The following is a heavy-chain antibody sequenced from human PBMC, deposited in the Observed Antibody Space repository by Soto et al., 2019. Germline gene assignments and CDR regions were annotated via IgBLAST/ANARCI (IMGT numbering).Heavy chain of an antibody. J-gene: IGHJ3*02. CDR1: GYTFTSYA. Sequence: ASVKVSCKASGYTFTSYAMHWVRQAPGQRLEWMGWINAGNGNTKYSQKFQGRVTITRDTSASTAYMEVSSLRSEDTAVYYCARGLARYDYIWGSYRYTAFDIWGQGTMVTVSS. V-gene: IGHV1-3*01. D-gene: IGHD3-16*02. CDR2: INAGNGNT. CDR3: ARGLARYDYIWGSYRYTAFDI.